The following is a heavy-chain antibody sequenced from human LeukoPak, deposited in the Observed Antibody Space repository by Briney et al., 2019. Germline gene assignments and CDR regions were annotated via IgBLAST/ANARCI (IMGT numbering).Heavy chain of an antibody. D-gene: IGHD1-26*01. CDR1: GFTVSSNC. Sequence: PGGSLRLSCAASGFTVSSNCMSWVRQAPGKGLEWVSVIYSSGSTYYADSVKGRFTISRDNSKNTLYLQMNSLRAEDAAVYYCARSTGGTYYGLFDYWGQGTLVAVSS. CDR3: ARSTGGTYYGLFDY. V-gene: IGHV3-66*01. CDR2: IYSSGST. J-gene: IGHJ4*02.